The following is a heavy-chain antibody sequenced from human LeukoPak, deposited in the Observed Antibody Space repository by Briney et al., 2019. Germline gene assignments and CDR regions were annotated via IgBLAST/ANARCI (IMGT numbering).Heavy chain of an antibody. CDR3: ARGMSSSWYGRYFDL. D-gene: IGHD6-13*01. J-gene: IGHJ2*01. Sequence: SETLSLTCTVSGGSISSYYWSWIRQPPGKGLEWIGYIYYSGSTNYNPSLKSRVTISVDTSKNQFSLKLSSATAADTAVYYCARGMSSSWYGRYFDLWGRGTLVTVSS. CDR1: GGSISSYY. V-gene: IGHV4-59*01. CDR2: IYYSGST.